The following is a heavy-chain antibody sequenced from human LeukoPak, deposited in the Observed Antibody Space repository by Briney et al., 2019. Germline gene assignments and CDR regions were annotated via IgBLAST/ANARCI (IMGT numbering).Heavy chain of an antibody. D-gene: IGHD3-3*01. CDR2: ISGSGGST. CDR1: GFTFSSYA. V-gene: IGHV3-23*01. CDR3: AKDAFPFWSGFSSDY. Sequence: GGSLRLSCAASGFTFSSYAMSWVRQAPGKGLEWVSAISGSGGSTYYADSVKGRFTISRDNSKNTLYLQMNGLRAEDTAVYYCAKDAFPFWSGFSSDYWGQGTLVTVSS. J-gene: IGHJ4*02.